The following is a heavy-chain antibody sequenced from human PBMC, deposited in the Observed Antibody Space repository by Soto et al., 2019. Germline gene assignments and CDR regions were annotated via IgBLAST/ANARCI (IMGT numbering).Heavy chain of an antibody. CDR1: GFTFSSYG. CDR3: AREGIAAACIDY. D-gene: IGHD6-13*01. V-gene: IGHV3-33*01. CDR2: IWYDGSNK. Sequence: QVQLVESGGGVVQPGRSLRLSCAASGFTFSSYGMHWVRQAPGKGLEWVAVIWYDGSNKYYADSVKGRFTISRDNSKNTLYLQMNSLRAEDTAVYYCAREGIAAACIDYWGQGTLVTVSS. J-gene: IGHJ4*02.